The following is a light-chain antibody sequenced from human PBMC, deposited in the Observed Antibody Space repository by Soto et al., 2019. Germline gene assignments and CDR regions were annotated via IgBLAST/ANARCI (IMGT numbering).Light chain of an antibody. CDR3: QTWGTGIHVV. Sequence: QLVLTQSPSASAYLGASVKLTCTLSSGHSSYAIAWHQQQPEKGPRYLMKLDSDGSHTKGDAIPDRFSGSSSGAERYPTISSLQSEDEADYYCQTWGTGIHVVFGGGTKLTVL. CDR1: SGHSSYA. CDR2: LDSDGSH. J-gene: IGLJ2*01. V-gene: IGLV4-69*01.